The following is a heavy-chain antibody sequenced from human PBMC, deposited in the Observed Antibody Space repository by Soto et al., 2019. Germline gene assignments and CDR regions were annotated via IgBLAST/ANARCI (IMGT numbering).Heavy chain of an antibody. D-gene: IGHD1-1*01. Sequence: QVQLQQWGAGLLKPSETLSLTCAVYGGSFSGYHWSWSRQPPGKGLEGIGEINGSGGTAYNPSPKSRVTLSVDTPKHQFSLRLTSVTPASPSVYYCARPSRTSVYLQPGFFDYWGQGTLVTVSS. V-gene: IGHV4-34*01. J-gene: IGHJ4*02. CDR3: ARPSRTSVYLQPGFFDY. CDR1: GGSFSGYH. CDR2: INGSGGT.